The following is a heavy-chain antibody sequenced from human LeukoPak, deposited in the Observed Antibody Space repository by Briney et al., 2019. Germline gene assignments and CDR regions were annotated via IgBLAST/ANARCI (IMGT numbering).Heavy chain of an antibody. Sequence: PSETLSLTCTVSGGSISSYYWSWIRQPPGKGLEWTGYIYYSGSTNYNPSLKSRVTISVDTSKNQFSLKLSSVTAADTAVYYCARLDSGSSLGHWGQGTLVTVSS. V-gene: IGHV4-59*01. J-gene: IGHJ4*02. CDR3: ARLDSGSSLGH. CDR2: IYYSGST. D-gene: IGHD1-26*01. CDR1: GGSISSYY.